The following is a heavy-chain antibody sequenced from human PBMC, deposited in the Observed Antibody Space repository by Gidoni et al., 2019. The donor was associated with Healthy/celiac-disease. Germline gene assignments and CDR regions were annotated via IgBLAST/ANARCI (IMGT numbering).Heavy chain of an antibody. J-gene: IGHJ4*02. V-gene: IGHV4-31*03. CDR1: GGSISSGGYY. CDR3: ARATALQRPRKLYFDY. Sequence: QVQLQESGPGLVKPSQTLSLTCSVSGGSISSGGYYWSWIRQHPGKGLEWIGYIYYRGSTYYNPSLKSRVTISVDTSKNQFSLKLSSVTAADTAVYYCARATALQRPRKLYFDYWGQGTLVTVSS. D-gene: IGHD1-1*01. CDR2: IYYRGST.